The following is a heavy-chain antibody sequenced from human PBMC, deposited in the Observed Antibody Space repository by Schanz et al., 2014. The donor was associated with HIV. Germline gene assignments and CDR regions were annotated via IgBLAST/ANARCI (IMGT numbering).Heavy chain of an antibody. V-gene: IGHV1-69*06. CDR3: ARGGYYSANEVGFDH. D-gene: IGHD4-4*01. Sequence: QVQLVQSGAEVKKPGSSVKVSCKASGGTFMTYAISWVRQAPGQGLEWMGGIIPVFGTTNYAQKFQGRVTITADKSTSTAYMELRSLRSEDTAIYYCARGGYYSANEVGFDHWGQGTLVAVSS. J-gene: IGHJ4*02. CDR2: IIPVFGTT. CDR1: GGTFMTYA.